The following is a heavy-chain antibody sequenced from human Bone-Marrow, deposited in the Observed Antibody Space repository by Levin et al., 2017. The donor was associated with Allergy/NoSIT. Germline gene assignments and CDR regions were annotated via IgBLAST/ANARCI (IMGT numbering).Heavy chain of an antibody. Sequence: PGGSLRLSCVDSRFTFNTYAMSWVRQGPGRRLEWVSGISGSGGRTHYADSLKGRFIISRDNSKNTLYLQMNSLRAEDTAVYYCASFALGSLYYGLDVWGQGTTVVVSS. CDR2: ISGSGGRT. CDR3: ASFALGSLYYGLDV. V-gene: IGHV3-23*01. D-gene: IGHD3-10*01. J-gene: IGHJ6*02. CDR1: RFTFNTYA.